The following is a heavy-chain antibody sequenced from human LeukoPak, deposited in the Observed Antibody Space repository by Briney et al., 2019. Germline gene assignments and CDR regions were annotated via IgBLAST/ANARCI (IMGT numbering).Heavy chain of an antibody. Sequence: PSEXXXXTCAVSGYSISSGYYWGWIRQPPGKGLEWIGRTYHSGSTYYNPSLKRRVTISVDTSKTQFSLKLSSVTAADTAVYYCARQELLWFGELMGGFDPWGQGTLVTVSS. CDR3: ARQELLWFGELMGGFDP. CDR1: GYSISSGYY. V-gene: IGHV4-38-2*01. J-gene: IGHJ5*02. D-gene: IGHD3-10*01. CDR2: TYHSGST.